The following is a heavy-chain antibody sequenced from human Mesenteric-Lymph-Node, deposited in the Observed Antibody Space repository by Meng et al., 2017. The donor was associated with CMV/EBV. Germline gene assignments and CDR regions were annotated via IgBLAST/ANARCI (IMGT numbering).Heavy chain of an antibody. D-gene: IGHD2-2*01. Sequence: SVKVSCKASGGTFSSYAISWVRQAPGRGLEWRGGIIPIFGTANYAQKFQGRVTITTDESTSTAYMELSSLRSEDTAVYYCARDIVVVPAASRGWFDPWGQGTLVTVSS. CDR2: IIPIFGTA. J-gene: IGHJ5*02. V-gene: IGHV1-69*05. CDR1: GGTFSSYA. CDR3: ARDIVVVPAASRGWFDP.